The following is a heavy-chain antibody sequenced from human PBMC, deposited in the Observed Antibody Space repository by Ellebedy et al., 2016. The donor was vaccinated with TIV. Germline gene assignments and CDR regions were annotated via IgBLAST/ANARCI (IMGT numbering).Heavy chain of an antibody. V-gene: IGHV3-23*01. D-gene: IGHD2-21*01. CDR2: ISSNGGGT. Sequence: PGGSLRLSCAASGFTFSIYAMGWVRQAPGKGLEWVSTISSNGGGTYYPNSVEGRFTISRDNSNNTLWLQMSSLRAEDTARYFCAKDLGLARQCGFDYWGQGTLVTVSS. CDR3: AKDLGLARQCGFDY. J-gene: IGHJ4*02. CDR1: GFTFSIYA.